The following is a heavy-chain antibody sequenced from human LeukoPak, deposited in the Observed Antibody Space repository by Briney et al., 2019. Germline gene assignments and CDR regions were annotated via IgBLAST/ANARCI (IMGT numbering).Heavy chain of an antibody. J-gene: IGHJ4*02. CDR2: TSGDGSNE. CDR3: ARDGGDGYNQIDH. CDR1: GFTFSSYG. V-gene: IGHV3-30*19. Sequence: PGGSLRLSCAASGFTFSSYGMHWVRQAPGKGLECMAVTSGDGSNEHYAGSVKGRFTISRDNSKNTLYLQMNSLRTEDTAVYYCARDGGDGYNQIDHWGQGTLVTVSS. D-gene: IGHD5-24*01.